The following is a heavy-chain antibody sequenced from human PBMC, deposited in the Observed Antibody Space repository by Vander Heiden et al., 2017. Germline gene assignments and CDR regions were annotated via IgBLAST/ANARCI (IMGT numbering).Heavy chain of an antibody. V-gene: IGHV3-23*01. CDR3: AKDLYGDYSVDY. J-gene: IGHJ4*02. D-gene: IGHD4-17*01. CDR1: GFTFSSYA. CDR2: LSGSGGYT. Sequence: EVQLLESGGGLVQPGGSLRLSCAASGFTFSSYARNWVRQAPGKGLEWVSGLSGSGGYTYYADSVKGRFTISRDNSKNTLYLQMNSLRAEDTAVYYCAKDLYGDYSVDYWGQGTLVTVSS.